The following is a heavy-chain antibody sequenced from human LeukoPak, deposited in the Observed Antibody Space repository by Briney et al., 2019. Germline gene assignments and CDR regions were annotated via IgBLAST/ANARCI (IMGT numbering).Heavy chain of an antibody. CDR3: VRSHIVASFDC. CDR1: GFTFSPYW. V-gene: IGHV3-74*03. CDR2: INSDGSTT. Sequence: GGSLRLSCAASGFTFSPYWMQWVRQAPGKGLVWVSHINSDGSTTTYADSVKGRFTISRDNAKDTLYLQMNSLRAEDTAIYYCVRSHIVASFDCWGQGTLVTVSS. J-gene: IGHJ4*02. D-gene: IGHD6-13*01.